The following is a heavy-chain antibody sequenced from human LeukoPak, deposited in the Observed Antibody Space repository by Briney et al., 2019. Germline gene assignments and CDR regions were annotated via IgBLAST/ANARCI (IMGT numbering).Heavy chain of an antibody. CDR1: GGSFSGYY. D-gene: IGHD4-23*01. Sequence: PSETLSLTCAVYGGSFSGYYWSWIRQPPGKGLEWIGEINHSGSTNYNPSLKSRVTISVDTSKNQFSLKLSSVTAADTAVYYCARGLRWYSDFDYWGQGTLVTVSS. J-gene: IGHJ4*02. V-gene: IGHV4-34*01. CDR2: INHSGST. CDR3: ARGLRWYSDFDY.